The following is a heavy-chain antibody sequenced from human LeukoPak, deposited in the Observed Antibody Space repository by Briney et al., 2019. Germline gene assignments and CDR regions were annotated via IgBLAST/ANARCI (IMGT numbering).Heavy chain of an antibody. Sequence: GGSLRLSCAASGFTFSSYWMHWVRQAPGKGLVWVSRINSDGSSTSYADSVKGRLTISRDNAKNTLYLQMNSLRAEDTAVYYCAAGGVAAPFDPWGQGTLVTVSS. D-gene: IGHD2-15*01. V-gene: IGHV3-74*01. J-gene: IGHJ5*02. CDR3: AAGGVAAPFDP. CDR2: INSDGSST. CDR1: GFTFSSYW.